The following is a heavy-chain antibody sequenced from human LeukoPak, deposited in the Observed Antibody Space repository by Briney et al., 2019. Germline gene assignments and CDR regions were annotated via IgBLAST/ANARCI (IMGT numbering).Heavy chain of an antibody. CDR3: SAGPSGWTEFFQH. Sequence: GSLRLSCAGTAFTLSDFTMHWVRQASGKGLEWVARIRSKANNYATEYGASVRGRFTISRDDAKNTAYLQMNSLKTEDTAIYYCSAGPSGWTEFFQHWGQGTLVTVSS. D-gene: IGHD6-19*01. CDR1: AFTLSDFT. V-gene: IGHV3-73*01. J-gene: IGHJ1*01. CDR2: IRSKANNYAT.